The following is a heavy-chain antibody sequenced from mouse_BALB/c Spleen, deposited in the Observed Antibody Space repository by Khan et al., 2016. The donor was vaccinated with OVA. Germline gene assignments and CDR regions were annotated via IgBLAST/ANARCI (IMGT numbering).Heavy chain of an antibody. J-gene: IGHJ4*01. D-gene: IGHD2-14*01. V-gene: IGHV1-4*01. CDR1: GYTFTSNT. CDR2: IHPRSGYT. Sequence: QVQLQQSEAELARPGASVKMSCKASGYTFTSNTMHWVKQRPGQGLEWLGYIHPRSGYTISNQKFKDKATLTADISSSTAYMQLSSLTSDDSAVYYCARRTTGYAMDYWGQGTSVTVSS. CDR3: ARRTTGYAMDY.